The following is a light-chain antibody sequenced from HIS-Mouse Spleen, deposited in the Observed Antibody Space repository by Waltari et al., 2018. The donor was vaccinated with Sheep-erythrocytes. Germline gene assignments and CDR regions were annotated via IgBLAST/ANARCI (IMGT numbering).Light chain of an antibody. CDR2: EGS. J-gene: IGLJ3*02. V-gene: IGLV2-23*01. CDR1: VSDVGSNNL. Sequence: QSALTQPASVSGSPGQSTTISRTGTVSDVGSNNLVPWHQQHPGKAPKLMIYEGSKRPSGVSNRFSGSKSGNTASLTISGLQAEDEADYYCCSYAGSSTPWVFGGGTKLPVL. CDR3: CSYAGSSTPWV.